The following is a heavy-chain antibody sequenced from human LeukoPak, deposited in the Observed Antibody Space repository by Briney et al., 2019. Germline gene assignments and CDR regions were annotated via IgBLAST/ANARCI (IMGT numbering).Heavy chain of an antibody. V-gene: IGHV3-23*01. Sequence: GGSLTLSCAASGFTFSSYVMSWVRQAPGKGLAWVSAISGSGGSTYYADSVKGRFTNSRDNSKNTLYLQMNSLRAEDTAVYYCAKPGIAAAPTGDFDYWGQGTLVTVSS. CDR1: GFTFSSYV. CDR2: ISGSGGST. D-gene: IGHD6-13*01. J-gene: IGHJ4*02. CDR3: AKPGIAAAPTGDFDY.